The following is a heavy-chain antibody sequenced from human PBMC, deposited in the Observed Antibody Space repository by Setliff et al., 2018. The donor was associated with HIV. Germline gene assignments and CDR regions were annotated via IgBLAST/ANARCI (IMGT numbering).Heavy chain of an antibody. V-gene: IGHV4-39*01. D-gene: IGHD3-3*01. CDR3: ARLRVVTTFGVAHQAPGYMDV. CDR1: GDSISSSSFY. J-gene: IGHJ6*03. CDR2: IYYSGST. Sequence: SETLSLTCTVSGDSISSSSFYWGWIRQPPGKGLECIGTIYYSGSTHYNPSPKSRVTISVDTSKNQFSLKLTSVTAADTAVYYCARLRVVTTFGVAHQAPGYMDVWGKGTTVTVSS.